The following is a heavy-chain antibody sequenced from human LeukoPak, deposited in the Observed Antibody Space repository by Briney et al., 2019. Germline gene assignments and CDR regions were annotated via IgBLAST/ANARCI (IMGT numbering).Heavy chain of an antibody. CDR3: ARLTIVSGYDLFDWFDH. Sequence: SETLSLTCTVSGGSISSSSYYWGWIRQPPGKGLEWIGSIYYSGSTYYNPSLKSRITISVDTPKNQFSLKLSSVTAADTAVYYCARLTIVSGYDLFDWFDHWGQGTLVTVSS. V-gene: IGHV4-39*01. D-gene: IGHD5-12*01. CDR1: GGSISSSSYY. CDR2: IYYSGST. J-gene: IGHJ5*02.